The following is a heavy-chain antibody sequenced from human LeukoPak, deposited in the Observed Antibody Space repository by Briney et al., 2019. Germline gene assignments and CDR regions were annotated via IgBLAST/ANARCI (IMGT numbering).Heavy chain of an antibody. Sequence: SETLSLTCTVSGGSISSSSYYWGWIRQPAGKGLEWIGRIYTSGSTNYNPSLKSRVTMSVDTSKNQFSLKLSSVTAADTAVYYCARGVDTVTYNWFDPWGQGTLVTVSS. CDR2: IYTSGST. CDR3: ARGVDTVTYNWFDP. CDR1: GGSISSSSYY. D-gene: IGHD4-17*01. V-gene: IGHV4-61*02. J-gene: IGHJ5*02.